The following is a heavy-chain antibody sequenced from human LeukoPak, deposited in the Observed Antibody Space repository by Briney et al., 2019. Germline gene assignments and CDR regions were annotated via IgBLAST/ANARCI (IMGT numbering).Heavy chain of an antibody. CDR2: TYYTSQWHN. CDR1: GDSVSSKSAA. Sequence: SQTLSLICAISGDSVSSKSAAWNWIRQSPSRGLEWLGRTYYTSQWHNDFAVSVKSRITINPHTSKNQFSLQLNSVTPEDTAVYYCARSTTPGSENWFDPWGQGTLVTVSP. CDR3: ARSTTPGSENWFDP. J-gene: IGHJ5*02. V-gene: IGHV6-1*01. D-gene: IGHD1-1*01.